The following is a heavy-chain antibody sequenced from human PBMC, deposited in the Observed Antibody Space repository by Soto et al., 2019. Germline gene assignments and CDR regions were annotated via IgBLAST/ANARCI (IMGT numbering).Heavy chain of an antibody. CDR1: GFTFSTYA. CDR2: ISGSGGIT. V-gene: IGHV3-23*01. J-gene: IGHJ4*02. D-gene: IGHD1-26*01. CDR3: AVRKTGSFFDY. Sequence: GGSLRLSCAASGFTFSTYAMSCVRQAPGKGLEWVSAISGSGGITYYTDSVKGRFTISSDNAKNTLYLQMNSLRAEDTAVYYCAVRKTGSFFDYWAQGTVVTVSS.